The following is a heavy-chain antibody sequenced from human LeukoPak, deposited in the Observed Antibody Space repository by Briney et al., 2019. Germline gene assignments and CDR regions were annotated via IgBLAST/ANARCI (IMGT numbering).Heavy chain of an antibody. D-gene: IGHD2-2*01. CDR3: ARDPRYCSSTSCYGAKGFDY. V-gene: IGHV3-30*03. CDR1: GFTFSSYG. Sequence: GGSLRLVCAASGFTFSSYGMHWVRQAPGKGLEWVAVISDDGSNKYYADSVKGRFTISRDNSKNTLYLQMNSLRAEDTAVYYCARDPRYCSSTSCYGAKGFDYWGQGTLVTVSS. CDR2: ISDDGSNK. J-gene: IGHJ4*02.